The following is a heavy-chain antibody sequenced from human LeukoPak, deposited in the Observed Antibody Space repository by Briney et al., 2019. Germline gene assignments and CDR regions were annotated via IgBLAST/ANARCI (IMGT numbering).Heavy chain of an antibody. V-gene: IGHV1-69*13. J-gene: IGHJ4*02. Sequence: GASVKVSCKASRGTFSSYAISWVRQAPGQGLEWMGGIIPIFGTANYAQKFQGRVTITADESTSTAYMELSSLRSEDTAVYYCARDVEMATITEPYFDYWGQGTLVTVSS. D-gene: IGHD5-24*01. CDR1: RGTFSSYA. CDR2: IIPIFGTA. CDR3: ARDVEMATITEPYFDY.